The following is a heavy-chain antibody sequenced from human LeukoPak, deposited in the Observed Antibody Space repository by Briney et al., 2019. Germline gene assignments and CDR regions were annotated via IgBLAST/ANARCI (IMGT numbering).Heavy chain of an antibody. Sequence: SETLSLTCTVSGGSISSSSYYRGWIRQPPGKGLEWIGSIYYSGSTYYNPSLKSRVTISVDTSKNQFSLKLSSVTAADTAVYYCARQCGSSWFRSSPRGPFDYWGQGTLVIVSS. D-gene: IGHD6-13*01. V-gene: IGHV4-39*01. CDR1: GGSISSSSYY. CDR3: ARQCGSSWFRSSPRGPFDY. J-gene: IGHJ4*02. CDR2: IYYSGST.